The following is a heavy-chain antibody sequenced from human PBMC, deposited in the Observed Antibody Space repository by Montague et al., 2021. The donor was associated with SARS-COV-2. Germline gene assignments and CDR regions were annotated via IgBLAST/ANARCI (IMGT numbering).Heavy chain of an antibody. J-gene: IGHJ4*02. CDR1: GGSFNDYY. V-gene: IGHV4-34*01. D-gene: IGHD3-22*01. Sequence: SETLSLTCAVYGGSFNDYYWSWIRQPPGKGLEWIGEINHGGSTNYSPSLKSRVTISADTSKNQFSLKLKSVIAADTANYYCARGHQGVAMIVVVMIGAEYYFDYWGQGSLVTVSS. CDR3: ARGHQGVAMIVVVMIGAEYYFDY. CDR2: INHGGST.